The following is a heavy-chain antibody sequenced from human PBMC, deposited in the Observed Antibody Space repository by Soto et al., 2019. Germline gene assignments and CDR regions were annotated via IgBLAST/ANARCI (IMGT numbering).Heavy chain of an antibody. V-gene: IGHV3-74*01. Sequence: VQLVESGGDLVQPGGSLRLSCAASGFTFNKYWMHWVRQVPGKGLVWVSRVVNDGTDTVSADSVKGRLTVSRDNAKSRLYLEMNRLRAEDTAVYYCVRGWFGESHGGQGTLVTVSS. J-gene: IGHJ4*02. D-gene: IGHD3-10*01. CDR1: GFTFNKYW. CDR2: VVNDGTDT. CDR3: VRGWFGESH.